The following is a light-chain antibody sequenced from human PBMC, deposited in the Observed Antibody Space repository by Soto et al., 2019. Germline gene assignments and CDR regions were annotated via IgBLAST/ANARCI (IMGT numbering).Light chain of an antibody. V-gene: IGKV3D-15*01. J-gene: IGKJ4*01. CDR2: GAS. CDR1: QSVDSN. Sequence: EIVRTQSPATLSVSPGDGGTLSCRACQSVDSNLAWYQQKPGQTPRLLLYGASTRPTRNPAKFSGRRSGTEFTLTITSLQSEDSAVHFFQQYKDWPLTFGGGTKVDIK. CDR3: QQYKDWPLT.